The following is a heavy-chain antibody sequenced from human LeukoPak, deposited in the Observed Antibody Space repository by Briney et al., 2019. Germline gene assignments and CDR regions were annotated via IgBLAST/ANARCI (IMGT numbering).Heavy chain of an antibody. V-gene: IGHV3-21*01. D-gene: IGHD5-12*01. J-gene: IGHJ4*02. Sequence: GGSLRLSCAPSGFTFSSYSMNWVRHAPGKGREWVSSISSSSSYIYYAGSVKGRFTISRDNAKNSLYLQMNSLRAEDTAVYYCATSPRGYSGYDLLYWGQGTLVTVSS. CDR2: ISSSSSYI. CDR1: GFTFSSYS. CDR3: ATSPRGYSGYDLLY.